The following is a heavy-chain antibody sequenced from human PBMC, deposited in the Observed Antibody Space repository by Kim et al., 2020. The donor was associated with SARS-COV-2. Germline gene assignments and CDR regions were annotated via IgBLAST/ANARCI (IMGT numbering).Heavy chain of an antibody. CDR1: GGSFSGYY. D-gene: IGHD3-16*02. J-gene: IGHJ3*02. CDR2: INHSGST. CDR3: ARGRRDDYVWGSYRYTGCAFDI. Sequence: SETLSLTCAVYGGSFSGYYWSWIRQPPGKGLEWIGEINHSGSTNYNPSLKSRVTISVDTSKNQFSLKLSSVTAADTAVYYCARGRRDDYVWGSYRYTGCAFDIWGQGTMVTVSS. V-gene: IGHV4-34*01.